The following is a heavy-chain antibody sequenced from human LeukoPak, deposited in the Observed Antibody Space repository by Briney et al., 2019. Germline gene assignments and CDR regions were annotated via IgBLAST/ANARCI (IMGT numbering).Heavy chain of an antibody. CDR2: ISSSSSYI. J-gene: IGHJ4*02. CDR1: GFTVSSNY. CDR3: ARAILGYCSGGSCPYFDY. V-gene: IGHV3-21*01. Sequence: GGSLRLSCAASGFTVSSNYMSWVRQAPGKGLEWVSSISSSSSYIYYADSVKGRFTISRDNAKNSLYLQMNSLRAEDTAVYYCARAILGYCSGGSCPYFDYWGQGTLVTVSS. D-gene: IGHD2-15*01.